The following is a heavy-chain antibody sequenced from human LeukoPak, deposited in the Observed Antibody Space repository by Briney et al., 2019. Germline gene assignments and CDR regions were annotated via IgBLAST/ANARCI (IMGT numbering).Heavy chain of an antibody. J-gene: IGHJ4*02. CDR2: INHSGST. CDR1: GGSFSGYY. D-gene: IGHD2-2*01. V-gene: IGHV4-34*01. Sequence: SETLSLTCAVYGGSFSGYYWSWIRQPPGKGLEWIGEINHSGSTNYNPSLKSRVTISVDTSKNQFSLKLSSVTAADTAVYYCARVWPAALIDYWGRGTLVTVSS. CDR3: ARVWPAALIDY.